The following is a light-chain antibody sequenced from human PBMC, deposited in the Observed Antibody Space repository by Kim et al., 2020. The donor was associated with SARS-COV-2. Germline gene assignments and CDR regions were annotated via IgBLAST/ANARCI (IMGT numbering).Light chain of an antibody. CDR2: AAS. CDR3: QQCKGAPWT. J-gene: IGKJ1*01. Sequence: DIQMTQSPPSLSASVGDRVTITCRASQGISNYLAWYQQKPGKVPKLLIYAASALRSGVPSRFSGSGSGTDFTLTITSLQPEDVAVYYCQQCKGAPWTFGHGTKVDIK. V-gene: IGKV1-27*01. CDR1: QGISNY.